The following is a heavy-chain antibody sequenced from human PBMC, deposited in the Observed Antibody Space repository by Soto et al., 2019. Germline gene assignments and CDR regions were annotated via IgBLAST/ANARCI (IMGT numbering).Heavy chain of an antibody. CDR3: ARSHRSTSTSPYYYTMNV. Sequence: ASVKVSCKTSGYTFTGYYMHWVRQAPGQGLEWMGWIYPNSGGTNYAQKFQGRVTMTRDTSISTAYMELSRPTSDDTAVYYCARSHRSTSTSPYYYTMNVWGQGPTVTVSS. J-gene: IGHJ6*02. V-gene: IGHV1-2*02. CDR2: IYPNSGGT. D-gene: IGHD2-2*01. CDR1: GYTFTGYY.